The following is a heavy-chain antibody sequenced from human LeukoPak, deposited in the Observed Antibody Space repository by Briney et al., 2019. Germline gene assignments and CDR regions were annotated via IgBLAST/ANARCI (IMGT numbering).Heavy chain of an antibody. J-gene: IGHJ5*02. CDR3: ARLGIGYCSSTSCLNWFDP. Sequence: NPSETLSLTCAVYGGSFSGYYWSWIRQPPGKGLEWIGYIYTSGSTNYNPSLKSRVTISVDTSKNQFSLKLSSVTAADTAVYYCARLGIGYCSSTSCLNWFDPWGQGTLVTVSS. V-gene: IGHV4-4*09. CDR2: IYTSGST. CDR1: GGSFSGYY. D-gene: IGHD2-2*03.